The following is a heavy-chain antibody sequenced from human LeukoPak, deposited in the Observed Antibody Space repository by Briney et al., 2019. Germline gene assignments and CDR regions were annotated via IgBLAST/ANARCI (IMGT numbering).Heavy chain of an antibody. CDR3: ARVYGWYYYYMDV. V-gene: IGHV1-69*05. D-gene: IGHD6-19*01. CDR1: GGTFSSYA. CDR2: IIPIFGTA. Sequence: ASVEVSCKASGGTFSSYAISWVRQAPGQGLEWMGGIIPIFGTANYAQKFQGRVTITTDESTSTAYMELSSLRSEDTAVYYCARVYGWYYYYMDVWGKGTTVTVSS. J-gene: IGHJ6*03.